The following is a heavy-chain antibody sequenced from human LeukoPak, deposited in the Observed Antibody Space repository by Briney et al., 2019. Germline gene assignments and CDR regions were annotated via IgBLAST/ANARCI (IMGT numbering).Heavy chain of an antibody. Sequence: GGSLRLSCAASGFPFRSHWMHWFRQVPGKGLVWVSHISTDGTTTNYADSVKGRFTISRDNAKDTLYLQLNSLRAEDTAIYHCARSLGYSSGGWGQGTLVTVSS. CDR1: GFPFRSHW. CDR3: ARSLGYSSGG. J-gene: IGHJ4*02. V-gene: IGHV3-74*01. D-gene: IGHD2-15*01. CDR2: ISTDGTTT.